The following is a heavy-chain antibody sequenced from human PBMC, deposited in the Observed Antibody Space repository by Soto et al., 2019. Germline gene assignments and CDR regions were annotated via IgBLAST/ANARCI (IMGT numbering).Heavy chain of an antibody. V-gene: IGHV4-34*01. CDR3: ARGRWLQLGYFDY. J-gene: IGHJ4*02. D-gene: IGHD5-12*01. CDR1: GGSFSGYY. CDR2: INHSGST. Sequence: QVQLQQWGAGLLKPSETLSLTCAVYGGSFSGYYWSWIRQPPGKGLEWIGEINHSGSTNYNPSLNSRVTISVDTSKNQFSLKLSSVTAADTAVYYCARGRWLQLGYFDYWGQGTLVTVSS.